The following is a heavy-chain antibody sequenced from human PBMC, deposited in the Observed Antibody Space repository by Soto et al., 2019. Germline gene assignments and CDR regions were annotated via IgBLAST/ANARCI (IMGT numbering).Heavy chain of an antibody. CDR3: ARLPITGLYNWFDP. J-gene: IGHJ5*02. V-gene: IGHV5-51*01. CDR1: GDSFTSYW. CDR2: IYPGDSDT. D-gene: IGHD1-20*01. Sequence: PVESLKVACKGSGDSFTSYWIGRVRQMPGKGLEWMGIIYPGDSDTRYSPSFQGQVTISADKSISTAYLQWSSLKASDTAMYSWARLPITGLYNWFDPWGQGTLVTVAS.